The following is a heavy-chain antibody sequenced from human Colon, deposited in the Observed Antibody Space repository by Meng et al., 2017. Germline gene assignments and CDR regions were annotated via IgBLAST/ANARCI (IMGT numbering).Heavy chain of an antibody. D-gene: IGHD4-17*01. V-gene: IGHV4-4*02. CDR3: ARGPEDDHGDRSWFDP. CDR2: VYHTGTT. Sequence: GPGLGTPAGTFTLPGAVFGVSVSTNNGWSWVRQPPGKGLEWIGEVYHTGTTNYNSSLQSRVTISLDKSKNQFSLNLNSVTAADTAVYYCARGPEDDHGDRSWFDPWGQGTLVTVSS. J-gene: IGHJ5*02. CDR1: GVSVSTNNG.